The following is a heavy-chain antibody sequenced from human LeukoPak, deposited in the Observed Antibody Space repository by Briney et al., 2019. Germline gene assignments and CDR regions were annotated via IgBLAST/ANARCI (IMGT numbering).Heavy chain of an antibody. V-gene: IGHV3-48*03. CDR1: GFTFSSYE. J-gene: IGHJ4*02. D-gene: IGHD3-10*01. Sequence: GGSLRLSCAASGFTFSSYEMNWVRQAPGKGQEWVSYISSSGTTIYYADSVKGRFTISRDNAKNSLYLQMNSLRAEDTAVYYCARPDGDYYYGSGSYFHYWGQGTLVTVSS. CDR3: ARPDGDYYYGSGSYFHY. CDR2: ISSSGTTI.